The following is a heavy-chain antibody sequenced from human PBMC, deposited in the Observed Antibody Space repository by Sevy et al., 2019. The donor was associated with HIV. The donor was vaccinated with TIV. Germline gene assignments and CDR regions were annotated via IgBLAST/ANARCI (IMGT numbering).Heavy chain of an antibody. V-gene: IGHV3-9*01. D-gene: IGHD2-2*01. CDR3: AIGSTLEVSGHFDF. CDR2: ISWNSGSI. Sequence: GGSLRLSCAASGFTFDDYAMHWVRQAPGKGLEWVSGISWNSGSIGYADSVKGRFSISRDNAKNSLYLQMNSLRTEDTALYYCAIGSTLEVSGHFDFWGQGTLVTVSS. J-gene: IGHJ4*02. CDR1: GFTFDDYA.